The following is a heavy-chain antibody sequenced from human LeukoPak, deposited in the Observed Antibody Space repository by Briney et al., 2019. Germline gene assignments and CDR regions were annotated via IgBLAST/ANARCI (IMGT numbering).Heavy chain of an antibody. V-gene: IGHV3-7*01. CDR3: ARVVPAVTSPYYYYMDV. J-gene: IGHJ6*03. CDR1: GFTFSSYW. D-gene: IGHD2-2*01. Sequence: GGSLRLSCAASGFTFSSYWMSWVRQAPGKGLEWVANIKQDGGEKYYVDSVKGRFTTSRDNAKNSLYLQMNSLRAEDTAVYYCARVVPAVTSPYYYYMDVWGKGTTVTVSS. CDR2: IKQDGGEK.